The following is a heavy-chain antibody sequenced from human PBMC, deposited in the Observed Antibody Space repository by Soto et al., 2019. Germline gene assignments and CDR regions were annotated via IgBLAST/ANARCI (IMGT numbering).Heavy chain of an antibody. J-gene: IGHJ4*02. V-gene: IGHV4-34*01. Sequence: TSETLSLTCDVSGGSFTGYYCIWIRQPPGKGREWIVEINHSGFTNYNPSLTGRVTISLDTSKSQFSLKLSSLTAADTAFYFCARGHGRFAHWGQGTLVTVSS. CDR3: ARGHGRFAH. CDR2: INHSGFT. CDR1: GGSFTGYY.